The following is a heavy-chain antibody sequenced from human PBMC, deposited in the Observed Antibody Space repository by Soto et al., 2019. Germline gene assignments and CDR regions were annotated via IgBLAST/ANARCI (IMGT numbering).Heavy chain of an antibody. CDR3: ARDFEFCETDILTGYSI. CDR1: GHSFTTYW. V-gene: IGHV5-51*01. D-gene: IGHD3-9*01. CDR2: IYPGDSRT. Sequence: RGESLKISCEDSGHSFTTYWIAWVRQMPGKGLEWMGIIYPGDSRTTYSPSFQGQVIISADKSISTAYLQWSSLKASDTAVYYCARDFEFCETDILTGYSIWGQGTMVTVSS. J-gene: IGHJ3*02.